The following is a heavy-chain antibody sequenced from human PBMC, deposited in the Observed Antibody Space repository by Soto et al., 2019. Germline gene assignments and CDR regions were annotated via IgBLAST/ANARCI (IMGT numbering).Heavy chain of an antibody. Sequence: ASVKVSCTTSAYIFTAYSIHWVSHPPGHGPEWMGWINPKNGDTNYPQHFQGSVTITRDTSISTAYMELSSMTSDDTAVYDCTRDVLCGSNLVTGDCFDDWGPGSLVTVTS. CDR1: AYIFTAYS. V-gene: IGHV1-2*02. CDR3: TRDVLCGSNLVTGDCFDD. CDR2: INPKNGDT. J-gene: IGHJ4*02. D-gene: IGHD1-26*01.